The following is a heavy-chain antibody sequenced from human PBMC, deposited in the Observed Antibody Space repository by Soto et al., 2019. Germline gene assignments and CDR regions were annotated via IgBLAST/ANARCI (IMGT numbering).Heavy chain of an antibody. V-gene: IGHV4-31*03. CDR1: GCSISSGGYY. D-gene: IGHD3-22*01. CDR2: IYYSGST. CDR3: ARVPYYYDSSGMLTGAAFDI. J-gene: IGHJ3*02. Sequence: ASETLSLTCTVSGCSISSGGYYWSWIRPHPGEGLEWIGYIYYSGSTYYNPSLKSRVTISVDTSKNQFSLKLSSVTAADTAVYYCARVPYYYDSSGMLTGAAFDIWGQGTMVTVSS.